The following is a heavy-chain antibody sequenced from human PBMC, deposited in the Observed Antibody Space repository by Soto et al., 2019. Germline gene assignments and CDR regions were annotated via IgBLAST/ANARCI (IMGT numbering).Heavy chain of an antibody. D-gene: IGHD6-6*01. Sequence: QVQLQESGPGLVKPSGTLSLTCAVSGGSISSSNWWSWVRQPPGKGLEWIGEIYHSGSTNYNPSLKSRVTXXVXKXXNQFSLKLSSVTAADTAVYYCARDSEYSSSSPFDYWGQGTLVTVSS. CDR3: ARDSEYSSSSPFDY. CDR1: GGSISSSNW. V-gene: IGHV4-4*02. J-gene: IGHJ4*02. CDR2: IYHSGST.